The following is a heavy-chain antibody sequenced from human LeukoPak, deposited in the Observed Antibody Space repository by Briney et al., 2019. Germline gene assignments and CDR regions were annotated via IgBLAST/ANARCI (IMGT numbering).Heavy chain of an antibody. V-gene: IGHV3-30*18. D-gene: IGHD3-10*01. Sequence: PGGSLRLSCAASGFTFSSYGMHWARQAPGKGLEWVAVISYDGSNKYYADSVKGRFTISRDNSKNTLYLQMNSLRAEDTAVYYCAKDPTTGSLAEYFQHWGQGTLVTVSS. CDR1: GFTFSSYG. CDR3: AKDPTTGSLAEYFQH. CDR2: ISYDGSNK. J-gene: IGHJ1*01.